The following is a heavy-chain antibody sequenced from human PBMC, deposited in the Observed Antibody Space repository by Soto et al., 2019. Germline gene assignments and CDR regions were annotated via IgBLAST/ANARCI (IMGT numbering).Heavy chain of an antibody. Sequence: KPGGSLRLSCAASGFTFSDYYMSWIRQAPGKGLEWVSYISSSGSTIYYADSVKGRFTISRDNAKNSLYLQMNSLRAEDTAVYYCARSPVLEWLLLYFEYWGQGTLVTVSS. CDR2: ISSSGSTI. J-gene: IGHJ4*02. CDR3: ARSPVLEWLLLYFEY. CDR1: GFTFSDYY. D-gene: IGHD3-3*01. V-gene: IGHV3-11*01.